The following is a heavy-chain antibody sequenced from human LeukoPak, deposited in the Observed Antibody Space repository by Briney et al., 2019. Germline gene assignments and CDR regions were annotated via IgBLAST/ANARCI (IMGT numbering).Heavy chain of an antibody. D-gene: IGHD3-22*01. CDR2: ISGSGGST. V-gene: IGHV3-23*01. CDR1: GFTFSSYA. Sequence: GGSLRLSCAASGFTFSSYAMSWVRQAPGKGLEWVSAISGSGGSTYYADSVKGRFTISRDNSKNTLYPQMNSLRAEDTAVYYCAKATVYYDSSGYPYYFDYWGQGTLVTVSS. J-gene: IGHJ4*02. CDR3: AKATVYYDSSGYPYYFDY.